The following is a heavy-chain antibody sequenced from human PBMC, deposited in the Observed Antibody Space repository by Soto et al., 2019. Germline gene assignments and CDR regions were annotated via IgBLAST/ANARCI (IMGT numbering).Heavy chain of an antibody. CDR2: ISRSGRTI. CDR3: ARGAKWWYYYMDV. CDR1: GFNFSDYY. Sequence: GGSLRLSCAASGFNFSDYYMSWMRQAPGKGLEWVSYISRSGRTIYYADSVKGRFTISRDNAKNSLDLQMNSLRAEDTAVYFCARGAKWWYYYMDVWGKGTTVTVSS. D-gene: IGHD2-15*01. J-gene: IGHJ6*03. V-gene: IGHV3-11*01.